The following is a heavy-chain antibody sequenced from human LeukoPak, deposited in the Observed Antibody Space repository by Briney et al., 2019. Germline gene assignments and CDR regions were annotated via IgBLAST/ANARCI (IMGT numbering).Heavy chain of an antibody. J-gene: IGHJ6*03. V-gene: IGHV3-21*04. CDR3: AREHYNDYMDV. Sequence: PGGSLRLSCAASGFTFSSYWMHWVRQAPGKGLEWVSSISGSSSYIYYADSVKGRFTISRDNAKNSLHLQMNSLRAEDTALYYCAREHYNDYMDVWGKGTTVTVSS. D-gene: IGHD3-10*01. CDR2: ISGSSSYI. CDR1: GFTFSSYW.